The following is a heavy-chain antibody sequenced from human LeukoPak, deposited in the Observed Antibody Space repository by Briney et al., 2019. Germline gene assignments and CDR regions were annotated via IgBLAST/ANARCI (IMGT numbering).Heavy chain of an antibody. CDR1: GFTSIFYG. CDR2: ISDDGTKE. J-gene: IGHJ4*02. D-gene: IGHD4-17*01. V-gene: IGHV3-30*18. CDR3: AKDEGGDYVGLDY. Sequence: GGSLRLSCADSGFTSIFYGMHWVRQAPGKGLEWVAVISDDGTKEYYADSVKGRFTVSRDNSKNTLFLQMNNLRTEDTAVYYCAKDEGGDYVGLDYWGQGTLVTVSS.